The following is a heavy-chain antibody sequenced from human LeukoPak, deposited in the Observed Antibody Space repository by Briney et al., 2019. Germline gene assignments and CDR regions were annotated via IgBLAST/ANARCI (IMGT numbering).Heavy chain of an antibody. D-gene: IGHD4-11*01. J-gene: IGHJ4*02. Sequence: RSLRLSCVASGFTFKNCAMSWVRQAPGKGLEWVSGINYSGGHKYYADSVKGRFTISRDSSKNTLSLQMNSLTTEDTAVYYCAKDDSMTRDHFDYWGQGALVTVSS. CDR1: GFTFKNCA. V-gene: IGHV3-23*01. CDR2: INYSGGHK. CDR3: AKDDSMTRDHFDY.